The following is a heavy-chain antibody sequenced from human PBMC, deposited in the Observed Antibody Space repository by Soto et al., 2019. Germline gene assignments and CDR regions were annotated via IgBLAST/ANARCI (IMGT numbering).Heavy chain of an antibody. Sequence: SETLSLTCTVSGGSISSGGYYWSWIRQHPGKGLEWIGYIYYSGSTYYKTSLKSRVTISVDTSKNQFSLKLSSVTAADTAVYYCARGRLQRKNWFDPWGQGTLVTVSS. CDR2: IYYSGST. J-gene: IGHJ5*02. CDR1: GGSISSGGYY. V-gene: IGHV4-31*03. D-gene: IGHD4-4*01. CDR3: ARGRLQRKNWFDP.